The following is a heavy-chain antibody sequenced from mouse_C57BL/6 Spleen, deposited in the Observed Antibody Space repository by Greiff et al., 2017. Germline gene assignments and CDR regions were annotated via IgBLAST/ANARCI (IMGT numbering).Heavy chain of an antibody. CDR1: GYTFTSYW. CDR3: ARGCYDDAMDY. J-gene: IGHJ4*01. V-gene: IGHV1-50*01. Sequence: QVQLQQPGAELVKPGASVKLSCKASGYTFTSYWMQWVKQRPGQGLEWIGEIDPSDSYTNYNQKFKGKATLTVDTSSSTAYMQLSSLTSEDSAVYYCARGCYDDAMDYWGQGTSVTVSS. D-gene: IGHD2-12*01. CDR2: IDPSDSYT.